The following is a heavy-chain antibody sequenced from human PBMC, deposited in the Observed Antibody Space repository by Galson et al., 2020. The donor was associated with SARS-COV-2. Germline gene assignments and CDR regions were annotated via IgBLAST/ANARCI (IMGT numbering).Heavy chain of an antibody. CDR2: INHSGST. D-gene: IGHD4-17*01. Sequence: SQTLSLTCAVYGGSFSGYYWSWIRQPPGKGLEWIGEINHSGSTNYNPSLKSRVTISVDTSKNQFSLKLSSVTAADTAVYYCARDCPPTTVEGGFDYWGQGTLVTVSS. J-gene: IGHJ4*02. CDR1: GGSFSGYY. V-gene: IGHV4-34*01. CDR3: ARDCPPTTVEGGFDY.